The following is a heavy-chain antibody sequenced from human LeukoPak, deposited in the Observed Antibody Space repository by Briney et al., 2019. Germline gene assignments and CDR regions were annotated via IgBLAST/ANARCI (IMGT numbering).Heavy chain of an antibody. Sequence: PSETLSLTCTVSGGSMTNYYWIWIRQPPGKGLEWMGYIYYSGSTTYNPSLKSRLTISVDTSKNQFSLKLSSVTAADTAVYYCASTQLPLGDDAFDIWGQGTMVTVSS. V-gene: IGHV4-59*08. J-gene: IGHJ3*02. D-gene: IGHD2-2*01. CDR2: IYYSGST. CDR3: ASTQLPLGDDAFDI. CDR1: GGSMTNYY.